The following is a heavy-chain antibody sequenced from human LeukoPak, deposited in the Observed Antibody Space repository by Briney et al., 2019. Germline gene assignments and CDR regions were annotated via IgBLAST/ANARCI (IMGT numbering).Heavy chain of an antibody. CDR3: ASGLNSRSSSC. D-gene: IGHD6-13*01. V-gene: IGHV1-2*02. J-gene: IGHJ4*02. CDR2: ICPETGGT. Sequence: ASVKVSCKASGYSFTGYCMHWVRQAPGQGLEWMGRICPETGGTNYAQKFQGRVTMTTDTTVSTAYMELSGLKSDDTAVYYCASGLNSRSSSCWGQGTRVTVSS. CDR1: GYSFTGYC.